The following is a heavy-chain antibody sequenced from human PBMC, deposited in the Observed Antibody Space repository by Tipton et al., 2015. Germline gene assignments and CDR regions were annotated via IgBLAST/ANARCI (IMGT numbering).Heavy chain of an antibody. D-gene: IGHD6-13*01. V-gene: IGHV4-61*01. Sequence: TLSLTCTVSGASVSDISFTWDWIRQPPGKGLEWIGFISSSGTTNYNPSLLTRVTMSMDTSKNLFSLMVTSVTAADTAFYYCARAPAVAETYFDSWGQGTLVTVSS. CDR1: GASVSDISFT. CDR2: ISSSGTT. CDR3: ARAPAVAETYFDS. J-gene: IGHJ4*02.